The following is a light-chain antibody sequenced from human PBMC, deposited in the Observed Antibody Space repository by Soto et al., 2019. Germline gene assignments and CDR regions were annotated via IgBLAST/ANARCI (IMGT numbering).Light chain of an antibody. Sequence: DIQMTQSPSTLSASVGDRVSMTCRASQSVGNSLAWYQQRPGKAPKLLIFDASTLESGVPSKFSGSGSGTDFTLTISSLQPEDVATYYCQKYNSAPITFGQGTRLEIK. J-gene: IGKJ5*01. V-gene: IGKV1-5*01. CDR1: QSVGNS. CDR2: DAS. CDR3: QKYNSAPIT.